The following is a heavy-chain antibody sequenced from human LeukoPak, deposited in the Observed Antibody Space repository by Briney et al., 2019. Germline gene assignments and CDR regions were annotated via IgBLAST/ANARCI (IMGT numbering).Heavy chain of an antibody. Sequence: ASVNVSLKAAVYTFTSYDINWVRQPTGQGLEWMGWMNPNSGNTGYAQKFQGRVTMTRNTSISTAYMELSSLRSEDTAVYYCARGLQAAAGTIDYWGQGTLVTVSS. D-gene: IGHD6-13*01. CDR1: VYTFTSYD. J-gene: IGHJ4*02. CDR2: MNPNSGNT. CDR3: ARGLQAAAGTIDY. V-gene: IGHV1-8*01.